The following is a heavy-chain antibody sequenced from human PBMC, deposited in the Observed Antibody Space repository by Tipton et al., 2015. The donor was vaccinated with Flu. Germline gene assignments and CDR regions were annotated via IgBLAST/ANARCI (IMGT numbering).Heavy chain of an antibody. D-gene: IGHD6-19*01. V-gene: IGHV3-23*01. CDR1: GFTFSSYA. Sequence: SLRLSCAASGFTFSSYAMSWVRQAPGKGLEWVSTINGRGNSTYYADSVKGRFTISRDNSKNTLYLQMNSLRAEDTAVYYCAKYDSSGSYFDHWGQGTLVTVSS. J-gene: IGHJ4*02. CDR2: INGRGNST. CDR3: AKYDSSGSYFDH.